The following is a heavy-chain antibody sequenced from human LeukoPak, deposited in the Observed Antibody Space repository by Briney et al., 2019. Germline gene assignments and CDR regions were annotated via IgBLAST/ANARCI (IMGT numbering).Heavy chain of an antibody. V-gene: IGHV3-48*03. Sequence: GGSLRLSCAASGFTFSSYEMNWVRQAPGKGLEWVSYISSSGSTIYYADSVKGRFTISRDNAKNSLYLQMSSLRAEDTAVYYCARGLKESHYYGDYVVAEFDYWGQGTLVTVSS. CDR3: ARGLKESHYYGDYVVAEFDY. J-gene: IGHJ4*02. D-gene: IGHD4-17*01. CDR2: ISSSGSTI. CDR1: GFTFSSYE.